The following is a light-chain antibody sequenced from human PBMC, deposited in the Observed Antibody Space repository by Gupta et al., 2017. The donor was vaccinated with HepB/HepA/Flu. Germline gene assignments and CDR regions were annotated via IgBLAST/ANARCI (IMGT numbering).Light chain of an antibody. Sequence: QSALTQPASVSGSPGPSITISRTGTSSDVGGYNYVSWYQQNPGKAPKLMIYDVSNRPSGVSNRFFGSKSGNTASLTISGLQAEDEADYYCSSYTSSSTLVFGGGTKLTVL. CDR2: DVS. CDR1: SSDVGGYNY. V-gene: IGLV2-14*01. J-gene: IGLJ2*01. CDR3: SSYTSSSTLV.